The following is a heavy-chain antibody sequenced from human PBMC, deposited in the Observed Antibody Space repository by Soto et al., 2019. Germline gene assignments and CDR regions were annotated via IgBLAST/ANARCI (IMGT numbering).Heavy chain of an antibody. D-gene: IGHD6-19*01. Sequence: GGSLRLSSEASGFNVNSNYMSWVRQAPGKGLEWVSVIYSDSNTYYADSVKGRFTVSRDNSKNTLYVQMSSLRAEYTAVYYCAIDFPSRSGWVHDAFDIWGQGTMVPVSS. J-gene: IGHJ3*02. V-gene: IGHV3-53*01. CDR2: IYSDSNT. CDR3: AIDFPSRSGWVHDAFDI. CDR1: GFNVNSNY.